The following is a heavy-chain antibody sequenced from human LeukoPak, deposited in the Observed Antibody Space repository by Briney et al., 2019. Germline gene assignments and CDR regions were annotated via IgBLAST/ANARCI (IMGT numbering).Heavy chain of an antibody. CDR3: ARGGGRSSPYDY. V-gene: IGHV4-59*01. CDR2: IYYSGST. J-gene: IGHJ4*02. CDR1: GGSISSYY. Sequence: PSETLSLTCTVSGGSISSYYWSWIRQPPGKGLEWIGYIYYSGSTNYNPSLKSRVTISVDTSKNQFSLKLSSVTAADTAVYYCARGGGRSSPYDYWGQGTLVTVSS. D-gene: IGHD6-13*01.